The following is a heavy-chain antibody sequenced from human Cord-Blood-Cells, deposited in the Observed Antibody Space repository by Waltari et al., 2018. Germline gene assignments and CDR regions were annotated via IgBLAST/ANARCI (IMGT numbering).Heavy chain of an antibody. J-gene: IGHJ3*02. V-gene: IGHV1-24*01. Sequence: QVQLVQSGAEVKKPGASVKVSCKVSGYTLTELSMHWVRQAPGKGLEWMGGFDPEDGETIYAQKFQGRVTMTEDTSTDTAYMELSNLRSEDTAVYYCATSRYCSSTSCYAFDIWGQGTMVTVSS. CDR3: ATSRYCSSTSCYAFDI. CDR2: FDPEDGET. CDR1: GYTLTELS. D-gene: IGHD2-2*01.